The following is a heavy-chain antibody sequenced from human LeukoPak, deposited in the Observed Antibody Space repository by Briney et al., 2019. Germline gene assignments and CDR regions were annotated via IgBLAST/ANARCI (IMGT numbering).Heavy chain of an antibody. CDR3: VKDKHRDGYTYGVYDS. D-gene: IGHD5-12*01. CDR1: GFTFSSYS. Sequence: PGGSLRLSCATSGFTFSSYSMNWVRQAPGKGLEWVSYISSSSSSIYYADSVKGRFTISRDNAKNFLDLQMSSLRPEDTALYYCVKDKHRDGYTYGVYDSWGQGTLITVSS. CDR2: ISSSSSSI. V-gene: IGHV3-48*04. J-gene: IGHJ5*01.